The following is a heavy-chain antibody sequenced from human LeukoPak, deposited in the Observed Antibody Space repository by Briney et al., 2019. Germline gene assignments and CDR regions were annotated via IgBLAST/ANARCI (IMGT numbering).Heavy chain of an antibody. CDR1: GDSISTYY. J-gene: IGHJ1*01. CDR2: VYHSGVT. CDR3: ARGYSSSWLYFQY. D-gene: IGHD6-13*01. Sequence: PSETLSLTCTVSGDSISTYYWTWIRQPPGKGLEWIGYVYHSGVTNYNPSLKSRLTISVDTSKNQFSLRLGSVTAADTAVYYCARGYSSSWLYFQYWGQGTLVTVSS. V-gene: IGHV4-59*01.